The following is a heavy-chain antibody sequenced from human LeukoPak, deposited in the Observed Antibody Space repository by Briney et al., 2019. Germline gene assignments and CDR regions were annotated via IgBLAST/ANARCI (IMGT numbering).Heavy chain of an antibody. J-gene: IGHJ6*02. Sequence: PGGSLRLSCAASGFTVSSNYMSWVRQAPGKGLEWVSVIYSGGSTYYADSVKGRFTISRDNSKNTMYLQMNSLRAEDTAVYYCAKELTGGVRGVNGDYYYYGMDVWGQGTTVTVSS. CDR3: AKELTGGVRGVNGDYYYYGMDV. CDR1: GFTVSSNY. V-gene: IGHV3-66*01. D-gene: IGHD3-10*01. CDR2: IYSGGST.